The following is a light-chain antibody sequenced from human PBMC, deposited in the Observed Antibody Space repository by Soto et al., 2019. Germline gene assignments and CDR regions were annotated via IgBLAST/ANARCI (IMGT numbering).Light chain of an antibody. Sequence: QSVLTQPPSASGTPGQRVTISCSGSTSNIGSHSVNWYQHVPGTAPKLLITNNNQRPSGVPDRFSGFKSGSSASLVISGLQSEDEADYYCATCDDSLKGVFGTGTKLTVL. J-gene: IGLJ1*01. CDR2: NNN. CDR1: TSNIGSHS. V-gene: IGLV1-44*01. CDR3: ATCDDSLKGV.